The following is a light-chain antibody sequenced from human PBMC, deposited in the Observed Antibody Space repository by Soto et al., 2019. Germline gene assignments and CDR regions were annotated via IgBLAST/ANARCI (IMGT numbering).Light chain of an antibody. CDR2: EVY. CDR1: STDIGGYDF. J-gene: IGLJ2*01. V-gene: IGLV2-8*01. CDR3: ASFAHSQDPCVV. Sequence: QSALTQPPSASGSPGQSVTISCSGTSTDIGGYDFVSWYQQQPGKAPRLLIYEVYKRPAGVPDRFSGSKSGNTASLTVSGLQDEDEADYYCASFAHSQDPCVVFGGGTKLTVL.